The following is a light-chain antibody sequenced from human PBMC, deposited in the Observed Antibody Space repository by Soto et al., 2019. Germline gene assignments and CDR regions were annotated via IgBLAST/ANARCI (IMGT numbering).Light chain of an antibody. CDR3: QQYNDWPRT. CDR1: QSVNSN. J-gene: IGKJ4*01. Sequence: EIVMTQSPATLSVSPGERATLSCRASQSVNSNLAWYQQKPGQAPRILIYGAYTRATAIPARFSGSGSGTEFTLTISSRQSEDFSVYDCQQYNDWPRTFGGGTKVEIK. CDR2: GAY. V-gene: IGKV3-15*01.